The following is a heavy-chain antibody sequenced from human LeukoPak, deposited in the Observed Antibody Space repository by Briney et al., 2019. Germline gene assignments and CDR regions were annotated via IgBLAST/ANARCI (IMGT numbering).Heavy chain of an antibody. D-gene: IGHD3-9*01. J-gene: IGHJ6*03. Sequence: SETLSLTCTVPGGSISSYYWSWIRQPPGKGLEWIGYIYYSGSTNYNPSLKSRVTISVDTSKDQFSLKLSSVTAADTAVYYCARGAGSYYDILTGYHSYYYYYMDVWGKGTTVTVSS. V-gene: IGHV4-59*01. CDR1: GGSISSYY. CDR3: ARGAGSYYDILTGYHSYYYYYMDV. CDR2: IYYSGST.